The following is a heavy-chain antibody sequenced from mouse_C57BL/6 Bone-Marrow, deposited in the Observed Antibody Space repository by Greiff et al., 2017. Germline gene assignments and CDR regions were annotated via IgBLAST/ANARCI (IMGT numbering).Heavy chain of an antibody. V-gene: IGHV1-81*01. CDR2: IYPRSGNT. Sequence: VKLQESGAELARPGASVKLSCKASGYTFTSYGISWVKQRTGQGLEWIGEIYPRSGNTYYNEKFKGKATLTADKSSSTAYMELRSLTSEDSAVYFCAGVWSSWFAYWGKGTLVTVSA. CDR3: AGVWSSWFAY. J-gene: IGHJ3*01. D-gene: IGHD2-10*02. CDR1: GYTFTSYG.